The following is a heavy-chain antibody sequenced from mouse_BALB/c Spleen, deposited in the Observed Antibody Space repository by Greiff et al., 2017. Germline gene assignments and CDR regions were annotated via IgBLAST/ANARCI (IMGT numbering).Heavy chain of an antibody. CDR2: ISNGGGST. CDR1: GFTFSSYT. D-gene: IGHD2-10*02. CDR3: ARQEYGNHYFDY. V-gene: IGHV5-12-2*01. Sequence: EVKLVESGGGLVQPGGSLKLSCAASGFTFSSYTMSWVRQTPEKRLEWVAYISNGGGSTYYPDTVKGRFTISRDNAKNTLYLQMSSLKSEDTAMYYCARQEYGNHYFDYWGQGTTLTVSS. J-gene: IGHJ2*01.